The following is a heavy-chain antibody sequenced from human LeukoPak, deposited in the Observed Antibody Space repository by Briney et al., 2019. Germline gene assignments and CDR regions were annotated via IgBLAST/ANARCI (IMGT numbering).Heavy chain of an antibody. J-gene: IGHJ4*02. CDR2: ISWNSGSI. Sequence: GGSLRLSCAASGFTFDDYAMHWVRQAPGKGLEWVSGISWNSGSIGYADSVKGRFTISRDNAKNSLYLQMNSLRGEDTALYYCAKAYCSSTSCCTSHFDYWGQGTLVTVSS. V-gene: IGHV3-9*01. CDR1: GFTFDDYA. CDR3: AKAYCSSTSCCTSHFDY. D-gene: IGHD2-2*02.